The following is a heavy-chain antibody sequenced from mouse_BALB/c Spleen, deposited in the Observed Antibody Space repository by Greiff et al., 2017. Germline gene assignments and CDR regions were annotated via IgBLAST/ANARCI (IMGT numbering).Heavy chain of an antibody. Sequence: EVQGVESGGGLVQPGGSRKLSCAASGFTFSSFGMHWVRQAPEKGLEWVAYISSGSSTIYYADTVKGRFTISRDNPKNTLFLQMTSLRSEDTAMYYCAREDYYGSSPFDYWGQGTTRTVSS. CDR1: GFTFSSFG. V-gene: IGHV5-17*02. CDR3: AREDYYGSSPFDY. J-gene: IGHJ2*01. D-gene: IGHD1-1*01. CDR2: ISSGSSTI.